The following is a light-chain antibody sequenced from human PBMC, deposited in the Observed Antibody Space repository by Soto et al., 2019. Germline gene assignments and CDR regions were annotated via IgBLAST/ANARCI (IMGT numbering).Light chain of an antibody. CDR1: QGVSSY. Sequence: DIVLTQSPATLSSSRGETTTLSCRANQGVSSYLAWYQQKPGQAPRLLIYDASNRSTGIPARFSGSGSGTDFTLTTSSLLPEDFAVYYYQQRCSCPPYTFGQGTRLEIK. J-gene: IGKJ5*01. CDR2: DAS. V-gene: IGKV3-11*01. CDR3: QQRCSCPPYT.